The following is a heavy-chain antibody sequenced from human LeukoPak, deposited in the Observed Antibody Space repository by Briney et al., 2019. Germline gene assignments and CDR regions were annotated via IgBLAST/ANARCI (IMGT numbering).Heavy chain of an antibody. V-gene: IGHV4-30-4*08. CDR1: GGSISSGDYY. D-gene: IGHD1-26*01. J-gene: IGHJ3*02. CDR2: IYYSGST. Sequence: SETLSLTCTVSGGSISSGDYYWSWIRQPPGKGLEWIGYIYYSGSTYYNPSLKSRVTISVDTSKNQFSLKLSSVTAADTAVYYCARRGGGSYYGGAFDIWGQGTMVTVSS. CDR3: ARRGGGSYYGGAFDI.